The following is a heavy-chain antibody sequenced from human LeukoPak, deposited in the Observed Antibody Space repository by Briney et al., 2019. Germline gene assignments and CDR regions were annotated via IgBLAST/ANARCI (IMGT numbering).Heavy chain of an antibody. Sequence: QAGGSLRLSCAASGFIFTSYSMNWVRQAPGKGLEWISYISSSSSTIYYADSVRGRFTISRDNAKNSLYLQMNSLRAEDTAVYYCARDLWELLEGYYFDYWGQGTLVTVSS. D-gene: IGHD1-26*01. CDR1: GFIFTSYS. V-gene: IGHV3-48*01. CDR2: ISSSSSTI. J-gene: IGHJ4*02. CDR3: ARDLWELLEGYYFDY.